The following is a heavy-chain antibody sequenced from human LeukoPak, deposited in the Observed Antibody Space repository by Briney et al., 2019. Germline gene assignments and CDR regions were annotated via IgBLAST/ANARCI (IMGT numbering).Heavy chain of an antibody. D-gene: IGHD4-17*01. CDR1: GFTFSDYY. J-gene: IGHJ4*02. CDR2: ISSSSSYT. Sequence: GGSLRLSCAASGFTFSDYYMSWIRQAPGKGLEWVSYISSSSSYTNYADSVKGLFTICRDNAKNSLYLQMNSLRDEDTAVYYCARDRDGDYEDYFDYWGQGTLVTVSS. CDR3: ARDRDGDYEDYFDY. V-gene: IGHV3-11*06.